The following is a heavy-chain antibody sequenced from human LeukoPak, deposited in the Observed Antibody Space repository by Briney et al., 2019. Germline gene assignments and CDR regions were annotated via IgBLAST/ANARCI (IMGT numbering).Heavy chain of an antibody. CDR2: ISNTASYI. J-gene: IGHJ3*02. Sequence: GGSLRLSCAASGFTFRNYHMNWVRQAPGKGLEWVSSISNTASYIYYADSVKGRFTISRDNAKNSLYLQMNSLRAEDTAVYYCARGPCSSNSCYTPDAFDIWGQGTMVTVSS. CDR3: ARGPCSSNSCYTPDAFDI. V-gene: IGHV3-21*01. CDR1: GFTFRNYH. D-gene: IGHD2-2*02.